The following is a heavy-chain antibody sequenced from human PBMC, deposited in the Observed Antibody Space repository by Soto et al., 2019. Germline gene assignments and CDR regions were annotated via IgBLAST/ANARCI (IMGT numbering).Heavy chain of an antibody. D-gene: IGHD3-10*01. V-gene: IGHV5-51*01. CDR3: ARQTAATDYYGSGRPYYYYGMDV. CDR1: GYSFTSYW. CDR2: IYPGDSDT. J-gene: IGHJ6*02. Sequence: GESLKISCKGSGYSFTSYWIGWVRQMPGKGLEWMGIIYPGDSDTRYSPSFQGQVTISADKSISTAYLQWSSLKASDTAMYYCARQTAATDYYGSGRPYYYYGMDVWGQGTTVTVSS.